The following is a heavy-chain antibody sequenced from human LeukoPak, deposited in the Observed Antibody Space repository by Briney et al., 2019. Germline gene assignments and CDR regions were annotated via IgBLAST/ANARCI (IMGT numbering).Heavy chain of an antibody. D-gene: IGHD3-10*01. CDR3: ARDRLITMVRGRAFAI. CDR1: GYIFPRYC. J-gene: IGHJ3*02. Sequence: ASVNVSCKSSGYIFPRYCISWVRQAPGRGREGVGWISAYNGNTNYAQKLQGRLTMTTDTTTSKAYMELRSLRTDDTAVYYCARDRLITMVRGRAFAIWGQATMATVSS. V-gene: IGHV1-18*01. CDR2: ISAYNGNT.